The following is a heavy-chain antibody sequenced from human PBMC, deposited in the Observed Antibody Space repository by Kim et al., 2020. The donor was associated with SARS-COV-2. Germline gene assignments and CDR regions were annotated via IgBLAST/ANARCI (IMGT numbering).Heavy chain of an antibody. CDR2: INHSGST. Sequence: SETLSLTCAVYGGSFSGYYWSWIRQPPGKGLEWIGEINHSGSTNYNPSLKSRVTISVDTSKNQFSLKLSSVTAADTAVYYCASQRWVWFGELSWFDPWGQGTLVTVSS. CDR3: ASQRWVWFGELSWFDP. J-gene: IGHJ5*02. D-gene: IGHD3-10*01. CDR1: GGSFSGYY. V-gene: IGHV4-34*01.